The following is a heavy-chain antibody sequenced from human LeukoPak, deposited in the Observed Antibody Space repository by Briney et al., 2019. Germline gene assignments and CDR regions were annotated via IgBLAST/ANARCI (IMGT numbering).Heavy chain of an antibody. CDR3: ARADHIVASLDY. J-gene: IGHJ4*02. Sequence: ASVKVSCKASGYTFTSYAMHWVRQAPGQRLEWMGWINAGNGNTKYSQEFQGRVTITRDTSASTAYMELSSLRSEDMAVYYCARADHIVASLDYWGQGTLVTVSS. CDR1: GYTFTSYA. D-gene: IGHD5-12*01. V-gene: IGHV1-3*03. CDR2: INAGNGNT.